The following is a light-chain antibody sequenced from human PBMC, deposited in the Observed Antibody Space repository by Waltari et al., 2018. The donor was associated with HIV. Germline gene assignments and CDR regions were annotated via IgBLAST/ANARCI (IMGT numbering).Light chain of an antibody. V-gene: IGLV3-25*03. CDR2: KDS. CDR3: QSSDTSGRWV. J-gene: IGLJ3*02. CDR1: ALATQY. Sequence: SYELTQPPSVSVSPGQTARITCSGDALATQYAYWYQQQPGQTPVLMIYKDSKRPSGIPERFPGSTSGTTVTLTVSGVQAEDEADYYCQSSDTSGRWVFGGGTKLTVL.